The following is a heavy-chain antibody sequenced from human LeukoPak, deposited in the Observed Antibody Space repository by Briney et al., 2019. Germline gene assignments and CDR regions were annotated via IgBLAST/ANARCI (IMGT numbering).Heavy chain of an antibody. D-gene: IGHD5-24*01. V-gene: IGHV1-24*01. CDR1: GYTLTELS. CDR3: ARDRRDDYGDY. CDR2: FDPEDGET. Sequence: ASVKVSCKVSGYTLTELSMHWVRQAPGKGLEWMGGFDPEDGETIYAQKFQGRVTMTTDTSTSTAYMELRSLRSDDTAVYYCARDRRDDYGDYWGQGTLVTVSS. J-gene: IGHJ4*02.